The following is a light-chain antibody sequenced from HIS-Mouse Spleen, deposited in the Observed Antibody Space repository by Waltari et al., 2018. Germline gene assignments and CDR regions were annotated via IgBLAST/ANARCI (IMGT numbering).Light chain of an antibody. J-gene: IGLJ3*02. CDR2: KGS. V-gene: IGLV3-25*03. CDR1: ALPKQY. Sequence: SYELTQPPSVSVSPGQTAMITCSGDALPKQYAYWYQQKPGQAPVLVIYKGSERPSGIPDRFSGSSSGTTVTLTISGVQAEDEADYYCQSADSSGTGWVFGGGTKLTVL. CDR3: QSADSSGTGWV.